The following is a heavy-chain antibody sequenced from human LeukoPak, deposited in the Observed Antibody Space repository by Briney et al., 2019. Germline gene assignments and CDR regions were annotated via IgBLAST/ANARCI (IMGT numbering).Heavy chain of an antibody. CDR2: ISSSSSYT. J-gene: IGHJ4*02. CDR1: GFTFSDYY. CDR3: ARQSGSDSSGYYSNY. Sequence: GGSLRLSCADSGFTFSDYYMSWIRQAPGKGLEWLSYISSSSSYTNYADSVKGRFTISRDNAKNSLYLQMNSLRAEDTAVYYCARQSGSDSSGYYSNYWGQGTLVTVSS. D-gene: IGHD3-22*01. V-gene: IGHV3-11*06.